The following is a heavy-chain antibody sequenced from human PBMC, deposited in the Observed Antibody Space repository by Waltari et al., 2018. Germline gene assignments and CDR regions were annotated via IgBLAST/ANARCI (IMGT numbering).Heavy chain of an antibody. V-gene: IGHV4-59*01. D-gene: IGHD2-8*01. CDR1: GGCSSSYD. Sequence: QVQLQESGPGLVKPSETLSLTCTGSGGCSSSYDCGWIRQPPGKGLEWIGYIYYSGSTHYNPSLKSRVTISVDTSHTQFSLNLSSVTAADTALYYCARETDMLYFDYWCQGTLVTVSS. J-gene: IGHJ4*02. CDR3: ARETDMLYFDY. CDR2: IYYSGST.